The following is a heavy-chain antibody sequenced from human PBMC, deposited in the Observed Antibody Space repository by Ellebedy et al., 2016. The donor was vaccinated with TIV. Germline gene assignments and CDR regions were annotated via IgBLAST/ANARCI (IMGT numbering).Heavy chain of an antibody. CDR2: ISGSSTYI. V-gene: IGHV3-21*01. CDR1: GFTFSNYN. CDR3: ARDMGYSSGWHYFDY. Sequence: PGGSLRLSCAASGFTFSNYNMNWVRQAPGKGLEWLSSISGSSTYIYSADALKGRFTISRDNAKNSLFLQMHSLRAEDTAVYYCARDMGYSSGWHYFDYWGLGTLVIVS. D-gene: IGHD6-19*01. J-gene: IGHJ4*02.